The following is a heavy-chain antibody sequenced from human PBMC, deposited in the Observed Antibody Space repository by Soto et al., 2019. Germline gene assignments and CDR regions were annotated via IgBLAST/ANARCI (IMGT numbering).Heavy chain of an antibody. CDR3: ARVGRGTSGYFDY. CDR1: GYTFTSYD. D-gene: IGHD6-19*01. J-gene: IGHJ4*02. V-gene: IGHV1-8*01. CDR2: MNPNTGNA. Sequence: QVQLVQSGAEVMKPGASVKVSCKASGYTFTSYDIHWVRQAPGQRLEWMGWMNPNTGNAASAQKFQGRVTMTRNTSISTAYMQLSSLRSEDTAVYFCARVGRGTSGYFDYWGQGTLVTVSS.